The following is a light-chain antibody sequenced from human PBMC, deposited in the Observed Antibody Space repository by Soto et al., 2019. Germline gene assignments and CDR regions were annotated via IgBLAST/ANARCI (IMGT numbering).Light chain of an antibody. J-gene: IGLJ2*01. V-gene: IGLV2-8*01. CDR2: EVT. CDR1: SSDVGGYNY. Sequence: GQSVTISCTGTSSDVGGYNYVSWYQQYPGKAPKLMIYEVTKRPSGVPDRFSGSKSGNMASLTVSGLQAEDEADYYCSSYAGSNNFVVFGGGTQLTVL. CDR3: SSYAGSNNFVV.